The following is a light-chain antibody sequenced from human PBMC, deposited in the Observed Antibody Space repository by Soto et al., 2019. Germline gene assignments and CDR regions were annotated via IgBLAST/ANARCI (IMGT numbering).Light chain of an antibody. CDR1: QSLLHSNGYNY. V-gene: IGKV2-28*01. CDR3: MQALQTRT. J-gene: IGKJ1*01. Sequence: DIVMTQSPLSLPVTPGDPASISCRSSQSLLHSNGYNYLDWYLQKPGQSPQLLIYLGSYRASGVPDRFSGSGSGTDFTLKISRVEAEDVGVYYCMQALQTRTFGQGTKV. CDR2: LGS.